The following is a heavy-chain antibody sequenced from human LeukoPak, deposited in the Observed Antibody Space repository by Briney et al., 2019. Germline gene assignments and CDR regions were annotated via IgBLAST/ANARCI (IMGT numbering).Heavy chain of an antibody. J-gene: IGHJ4*02. V-gene: IGHV4-34*01. D-gene: IGHD2-15*01. CDR3: ARGWLCSGDRCPTGLYYFAY. CDR2: INHSGST. Sequence: SETLSLTWAVYGGSFSGYYWTWIRQPPGKGLEWIGEINHSGSTNYNPSLKSRVTISVDTSKNQFSLKLSSVTAADTAMYYCARGWLCSGDRCPTGLYYFAYWGQGTLVTVSS. CDR1: GGSFSGYY.